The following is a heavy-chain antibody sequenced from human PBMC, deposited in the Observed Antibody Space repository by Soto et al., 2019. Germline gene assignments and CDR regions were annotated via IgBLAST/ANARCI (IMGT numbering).Heavy chain of an antibody. D-gene: IGHD5-18*01. J-gene: IGHJ4*02. Sequence: SVKVSCKASGGTFSSYAISWVRQAPGQGLEWMGGIIPIFGTANYAQKFQGRVTITADESTSTAYMELRSLRSDDTAVYYCARDIQGYSYGDLVDYWGQGTLVTVSS. V-gene: IGHV1-69*13. CDR2: IIPIFGTA. CDR1: GGTFSSYA. CDR3: ARDIQGYSYGDLVDY.